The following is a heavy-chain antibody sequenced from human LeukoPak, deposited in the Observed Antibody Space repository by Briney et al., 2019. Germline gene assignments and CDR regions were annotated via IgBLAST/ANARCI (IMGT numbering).Heavy chain of an antibody. CDR2: IYYSGST. CDR1: GYSISSGYY. J-gene: IGHJ4*02. CDR3: ARDPGGTGTADY. D-gene: IGHD1-1*01. V-gene: IGHV4-61*01. Sequence: PSGTLSLTCAVSGYSISSGYYWGWIRQPPGKGLEWIGYIYYSGSTNYNPSLKSRVTISVDTSKNQFSLKLSSVTAADTAVYYCARDPGGTGTADYWGQGTLVTVSS.